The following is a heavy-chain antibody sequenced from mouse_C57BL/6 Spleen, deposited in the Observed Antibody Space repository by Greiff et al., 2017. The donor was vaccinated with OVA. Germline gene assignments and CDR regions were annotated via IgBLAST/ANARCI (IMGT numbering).Heavy chain of an antibody. Sequence: EVQLQESGPGLVKPSQSLSLTCSVTGYSITSGYYWNWLRQFPGNKLEWMGYISYDGSNNYNPSLKNRISITRDTSKNQFFLKLNSVTTEDAATYYCARRGLPSYWYFDVWGTGTTVTVSS. CDR3: ARRGLPSYWYFDV. CDR1: GYSITSGYY. J-gene: IGHJ1*03. V-gene: IGHV3-6*01. CDR2: ISYDGSN. D-gene: IGHD2-2*01.